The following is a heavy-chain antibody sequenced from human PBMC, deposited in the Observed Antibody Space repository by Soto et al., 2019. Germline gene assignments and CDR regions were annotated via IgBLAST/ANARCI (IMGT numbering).Heavy chain of an antibody. CDR2: INAGNGNT. J-gene: IGHJ4*02. D-gene: IGHD3-22*01. CDR3: ATPSYYYDSSGYPERAVGFDY. V-gene: IGHV1-3*01. Sequence: ASVKVSCKASGYTFTSYAMHWVRQAPGQRLEWMGWINAGNGNTKYSQKFQGRVTITRDTSASTAYMELSSLRSEDTAVYYCATPSYYYDSSGYPERAVGFDYWGQGTLVTVSS. CDR1: GYTFTSYA.